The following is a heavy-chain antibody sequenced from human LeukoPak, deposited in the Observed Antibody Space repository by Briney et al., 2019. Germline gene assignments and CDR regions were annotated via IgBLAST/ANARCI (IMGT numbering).Heavy chain of an antibody. CDR2: ISSSSSYI. Sequence: PGGSLRLSCAASGFTFSSYSMNWVRQAPGKGLEWVSSISSSSSYIYYADSVKGRFTISRDNAKNSLYLQMNSLRAEDTAVYYCATPLRFLNAFDIWGQGTMVTVSS. D-gene: IGHD3-3*01. J-gene: IGHJ3*02. CDR3: ATPLRFLNAFDI. CDR1: GFTFSSYS. V-gene: IGHV3-21*01.